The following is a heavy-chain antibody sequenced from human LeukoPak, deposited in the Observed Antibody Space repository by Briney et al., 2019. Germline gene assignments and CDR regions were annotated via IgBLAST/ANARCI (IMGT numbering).Heavy chain of an antibody. V-gene: IGHV3-9*01. Sequence: GGSLRLSCAASGFTFHDYAVHWVRQAPGKGLEWVSGLSWNGGNIGYAESVRGRFTISRDNAGNSLYLQMNSLRPEDTALYYCAKALGSTVTTRTYFDYWGQGTLVTVSS. CDR2: LSWNGGNI. CDR1: GFTFHDYA. CDR3: AKALGSTVTTRTYFDY. D-gene: IGHD4-17*01. J-gene: IGHJ4*02.